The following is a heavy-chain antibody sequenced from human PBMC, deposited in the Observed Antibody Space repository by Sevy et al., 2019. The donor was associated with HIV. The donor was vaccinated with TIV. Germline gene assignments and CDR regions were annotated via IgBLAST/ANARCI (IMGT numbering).Heavy chain of an antibody. CDR3: VRVYIHPTFIIPDY. CDR1: GFTFKTYW. J-gene: IGHJ4*02. Sequence: GGSLRLSCAAPGFTFKTYWMHWVRQAPGKGLVWVSRVNAGGSDASYADSVKGRFTISRDNAKNTLYLQMNSLRVEDTAIYDCVRVYIHPTFIIPDYWGQGTLVTVSS. V-gene: IGHV3-74*01. CDR2: VNAGGSDA. D-gene: IGHD2-15*01.